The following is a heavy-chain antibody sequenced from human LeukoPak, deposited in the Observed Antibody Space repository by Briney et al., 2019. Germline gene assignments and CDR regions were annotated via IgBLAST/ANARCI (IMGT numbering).Heavy chain of an antibody. D-gene: IGHD3-3*01. V-gene: IGHV4-34*01. J-gene: IGHJ6*02. Sequence: PSETLSLTCAVYGGSFSGYYWSWIRQPPGKGLEWIGEINHSGSTNYNPSLKSRVTISVDTSKNQFSLKLSSVTAADTAVYYCARREGFWSGTYYYYYYGMDVWGQGTTVTVFS. CDR1: GGSFSGYY. CDR2: INHSGST. CDR3: ARREGFWSGTYYYYYYGMDV.